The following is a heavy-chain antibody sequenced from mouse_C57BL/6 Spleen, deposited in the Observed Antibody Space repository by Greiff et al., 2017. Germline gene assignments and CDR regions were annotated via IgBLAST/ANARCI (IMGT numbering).Heavy chain of an antibody. Sequence: EVQLQQSGPELVKPGASVKISCKASGYTFTDYYMNWVKQSHGKSLEWIGDINPNNGGTSYNQKFKGKATLTVDKSSSTAYMELRSLTSEDSAVXYCARSNYYGSSPWYFDVWGTGTTVTVSS. CDR1: GYTFTDYY. CDR2: INPNNGGT. D-gene: IGHD1-1*01. J-gene: IGHJ1*03. V-gene: IGHV1-26*01. CDR3: ARSNYYGSSPWYFDV.